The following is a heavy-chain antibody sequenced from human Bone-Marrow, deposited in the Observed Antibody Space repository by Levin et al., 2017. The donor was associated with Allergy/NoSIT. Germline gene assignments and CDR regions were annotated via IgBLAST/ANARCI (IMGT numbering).Heavy chain of an antibody. CDR3: ARDRVIVGTTNYFYGMDV. CDR2: IYYIGST. Sequence: SETLSLTCTVSGGSISSYYWSWIRQPPGKGLEWIGYIYYIGSTNYNPSLKSRVTISVDTSKNQFSLRLSSVTAADTAVYYCARDRVIVGTTNYFYGMDVWGQGTTVTVSS. V-gene: IGHV4-59*01. CDR1: GGSISSYY. J-gene: IGHJ6*02. D-gene: IGHD1-26*01.